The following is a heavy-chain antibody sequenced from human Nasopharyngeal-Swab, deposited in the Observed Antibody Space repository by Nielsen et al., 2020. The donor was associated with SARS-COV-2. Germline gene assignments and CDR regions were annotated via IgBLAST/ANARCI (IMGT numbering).Heavy chain of an antibody. Sequence: GGSLRLSCAASGFTFSSYWMSWVRQAPGKGLEWVANIKQDGSEKSYVDSVKGRFTISRDNAKNSLYLQMNSLRAEDTALYHCARPLSRDSTWTTEANWFDPWGQGTLVTVSS. CDR1: GFTFSSYW. D-gene: IGHD6-13*01. CDR3: ARPLSRDSTWTTEANWFDP. V-gene: IGHV3-7*05. CDR2: IKQDGSEK. J-gene: IGHJ5*02.